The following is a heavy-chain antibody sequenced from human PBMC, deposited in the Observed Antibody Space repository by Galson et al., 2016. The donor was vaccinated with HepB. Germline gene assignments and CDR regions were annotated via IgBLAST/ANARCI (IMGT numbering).Heavy chain of an antibody. V-gene: IGHV3-64*05. CDR1: GFIFSSYA. D-gene: IGHD3-10*01. Sequence: SLRLSCAVSGFIFSSYAMHWVRQAPGKGLEYVAAISSNGGRTYHADSVKGRFTISRDNSKNTLYIQMGSLRPEDTAVYYCVKDFWNKVINMVRGVTYDSWGQGTLVTV. CDR2: ISSNGGRT. J-gene: IGHJ4*02. CDR3: VKDFWNKVINMVRGVTYDS.